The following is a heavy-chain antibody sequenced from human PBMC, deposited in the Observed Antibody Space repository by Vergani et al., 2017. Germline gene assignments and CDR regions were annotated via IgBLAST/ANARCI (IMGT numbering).Heavy chain of an antibody. D-gene: IGHD4-11*01. CDR2: IYTSGST. J-gene: IGHJ6*02. CDR1: GGSISSGSYY. Sequence: QVQLQESGPGLVKPSQTLSITCTVSGGSISSGSYYWSWIRQPAGKGLEWIGRIYTSGSTNYNPSLKSRVTISVDTSKNQFSLKLSSVTAADTAVYYCARDKARGAVTKYYYYYGMDVWGQGTTVTVSS. V-gene: IGHV4-61*02. CDR3: ARDKARGAVTKYYYYYGMDV.